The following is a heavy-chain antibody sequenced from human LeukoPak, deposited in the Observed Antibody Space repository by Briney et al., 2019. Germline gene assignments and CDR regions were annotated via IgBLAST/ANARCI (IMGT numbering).Heavy chain of an antibody. CDR1: GFTFSSYA. CDR3: AKVSAAAGPSSYYYAMAV. CDR2: ISGSGGST. V-gene: IGHV3-23*01. D-gene: IGHD6-13*01. J-gene: IGHJ6*02. Sequence: SGGSLRLSCAASGFTFSSYAMSCVRQAPGKGLEWVSAISGSGGSTYYADSVKGRFTISRDNSKNTLYLQMNSLRAEDTAVYYWAKVSAAAGPSSYYYAMAVWGQGTTVTVSS.